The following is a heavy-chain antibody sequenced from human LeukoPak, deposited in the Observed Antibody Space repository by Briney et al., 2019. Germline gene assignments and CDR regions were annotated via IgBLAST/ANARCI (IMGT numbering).Heavy chain of an antibody. J-gene: IGHJ4*02. CDR3: ARDKATMRGYYSFLFDY. CDR1: GLTFSSYA. Sequence: QSGGSLRLSCAASGLTFSSYAMHWVRQAPGKGLEWVAVISYDGSNKYYAASEKGRFTISRDNSTNTLYLQMNSLRAEDTAVYYCARDKATMRGYYSFLFDYWGQGTLVTVSS. V-gene: IGHV3-30*04. D-gene: IGHD3-3*01. CDR2: ISYDGSNK.